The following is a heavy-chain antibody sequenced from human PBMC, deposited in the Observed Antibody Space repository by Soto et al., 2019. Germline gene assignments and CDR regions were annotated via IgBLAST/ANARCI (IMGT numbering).Heavy chain of an antibody. V-gene: IGHV3-15*01. CDR3: TTQGGYCTNGVCYKALYYFDY. CDR2: IKSKTDGGTT. J-gene: IGHJ4*02. CDR1: GFTFSNAW. Sequence: GGSLRLSCAASGFTFSNAWMSWVRQAPGKGLEWVGRIKSKTDGGTTDYAAPVKGRFTISRDDSKNTLYLQMNSLKTEDTAVYYCTTQGGYCTNGVCYKALYYFDYWGQGTLVTVSS. D-gene: IGHD2-8*01.